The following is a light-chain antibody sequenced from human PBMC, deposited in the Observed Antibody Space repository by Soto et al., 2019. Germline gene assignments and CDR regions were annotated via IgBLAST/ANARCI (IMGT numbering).Light chain of an antibody. Sequence: SVLTQPASVSGSPGQSITISCTGTSSDVGGYNYVSWYQQHPGKAPKLMIYDVSNRPSGVSNRFSGSKSGNTASLTISGLQAEDEADYYCSSYTSSSTLDVFGTGTTVTVL. CDR1: SSDVGGYNY. J-gene: IGLJ1*01. V-gene: IGLV2-14*01. CDR3: SSYTSSSTLDV. CDR2: DVS.